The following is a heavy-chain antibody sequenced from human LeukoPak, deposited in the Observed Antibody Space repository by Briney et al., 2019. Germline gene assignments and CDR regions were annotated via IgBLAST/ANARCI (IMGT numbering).Heavy chain of an antibody. J-gene: IGHJ4*02. CDR1: GGSISGYY. V-gene: IGHV4-59*08. CDR2: IFYSGST. Sequence: PSETLSLTCTVSGGSISGYYWSWIRQPPGKGLEWIGYIFYSGSTSYNPSLTTRVTISVDTSKNQFSLQLSSVTAADTAMYYCARGMVRGVPLFDYWGQGTLVTVSS. CDR3: ARGMVRGVPLFDY. D-gene: IGHD3-10*01.